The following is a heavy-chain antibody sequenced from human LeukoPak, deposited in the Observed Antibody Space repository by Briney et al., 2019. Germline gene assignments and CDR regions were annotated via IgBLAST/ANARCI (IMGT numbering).Heavy chain of an antibody. D-gene: IGHD3-22*01. CDR1: GYTFTSYD. J-gene: IGHJ4*02. CDR2: MNPNSGNT. CDR3: ARGPMYYDSSGYHYYFDY. V-gene: IGHV1-8*01. Sequence: ASAKVSCKASGYTFTSYDINWVRQAPGQGLEWMGWMNPNSGNTGYAQKFQGRATMTRNTSISTAYMELSSLRSEDTAVYYCARGPMYYDSSGYHYYFDYWGQGTLVTVSS.